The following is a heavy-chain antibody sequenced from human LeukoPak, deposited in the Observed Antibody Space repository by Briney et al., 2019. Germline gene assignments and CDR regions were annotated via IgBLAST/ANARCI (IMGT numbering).Heavy chain of an antibody. V-gene: IGHV1-18*04. J-gene: IGHJ3*02. CDR1: GYSFSNNY. Sequence: ASVKVSCKASGYSFSNNYMHWVRQAPGQGLEWMGWINPNSGNTNYAQKLQGRVTMTTDTSTSTAYMELRSLRSDDTAVYYCVRIDYSNAFDIWGQGTMVTVSS. D-gene: IGHD4-11*01. CDR2: INPNSGNT. CDR3: VRIDYSNAFDI.